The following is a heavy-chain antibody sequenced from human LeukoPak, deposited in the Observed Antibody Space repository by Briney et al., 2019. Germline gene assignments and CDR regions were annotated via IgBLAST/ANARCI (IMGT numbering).Heavy chain of an antibody. CDR3: ARDSIASAANWYFEL. Sequence: SETLSLTCTVSGGSISSGSHYWSWIRQPPGKGLEWIGYIYYSGSTKYNPSLKSRVTMSVDTPKNQFSLKLTSVTAADTAVYYCARDSIASAANWYFELWGRGTLVTVSS. D-gene: IGHD6-13*01. V-gene: IGHV4-61*01. CDR1: GGSISSGSHY. J-gene: IGHJ2*01. CDR2: IYYSGST.